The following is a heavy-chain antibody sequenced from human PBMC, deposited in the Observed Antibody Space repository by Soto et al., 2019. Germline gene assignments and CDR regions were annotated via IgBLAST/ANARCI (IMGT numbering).Heavy chain of an antibody. J-gene: IGHJ4*02. Sequence: VPLVESGGGSVQPGGSLRLSCVASGINFSGFWMHWVRQVPGKGLEWVARVDSAGSGTSYADFVKGRFTVSRDNATNTVSLQMGSLRVEDTAVYYCATVFEHWGQGIPVTVSS. V-gene: IGHV3-74*01. CDR1: GINFSGFW. CDR2: VDSAGSGT. CDR3: ATVFEH.